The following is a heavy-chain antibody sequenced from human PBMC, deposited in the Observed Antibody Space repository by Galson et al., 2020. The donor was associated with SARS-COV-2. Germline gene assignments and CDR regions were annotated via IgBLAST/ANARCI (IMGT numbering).Heavy chain of an antibody. J-gene: IGHJ4*02. V-gene: IGHV4-4*02. CDR2: IYHSGST. Sequence: SETLSLTCAVSGDSISSSNWWSWVRQPPEKGLEWIGEIYHSGSTKYNPSLKSRVTISVDQSKNQFSLNLSSVTAADTAIYYCARVERSSGSYTDYFDSRGQGTLVTVSS. CDR1: GDSISSSNW. D-gene: IGHD3-10*01. CDR3: ARVERSSGSYTDYFDS.